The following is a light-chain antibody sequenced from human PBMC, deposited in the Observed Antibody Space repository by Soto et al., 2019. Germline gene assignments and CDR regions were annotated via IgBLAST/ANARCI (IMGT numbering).Light chain of an antibody. CDR3: QQRGNWPPLT. Sequence: EIVLTQSPATLSLSPGERATLSCRASWSIGRYLAWYQQKPGQAPRLLIYDASNRATGIPARFSGSGSETDFTLTISSLEPEDFAVYYCQQRGNWPPLTFGQGTRLDIK. CDR1: WSIGRY. V-gene: IGKV3-11*01. CDR2: DAS. J-gene: IGKJ5*01.